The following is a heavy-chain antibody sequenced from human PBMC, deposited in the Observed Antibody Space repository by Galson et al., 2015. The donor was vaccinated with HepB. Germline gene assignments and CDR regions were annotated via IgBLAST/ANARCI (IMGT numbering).Heavy chain of an antibody. CDR1: GDSVSSNSAA. CDR2: TYYRSKWYN. J-gene: IGHJ4*02. CDR3: AREGSSDRYYFDY. D-gene: IGHD3-10*01. Sequence: CAISGDSVSSNSAAWNWIRRSPSRGLEWLGRTYYRSKWYNDYAVSVKSRITINPDTSKNQFSLQLDSVTPEDTAVYYCAREGSSDRYYFDYWGQGTLVTVSS. V-gene: IGHV6-1*01.